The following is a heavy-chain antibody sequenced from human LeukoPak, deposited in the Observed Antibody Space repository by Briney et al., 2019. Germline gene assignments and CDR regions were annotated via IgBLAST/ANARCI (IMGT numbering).Heavy chain of an antibody. Sequence: SETLSLTCTVSSGSISGYYWSWLRQPPGKGLEWIAYVYVTGTTNYNPSLTTRATISMDTSKNQWSLTLTSVTAADTAVYHCARVGSGGAWFDFWGQGTLVSVSS. J-gene: IGHJ4*02. D-gene: IGHD6-19*01. V-gene: IGHV4-59*01. CDR3: ARVGSGGAWFDF. CDR2: VYVTGTT. CDR1: SGSISGYY.